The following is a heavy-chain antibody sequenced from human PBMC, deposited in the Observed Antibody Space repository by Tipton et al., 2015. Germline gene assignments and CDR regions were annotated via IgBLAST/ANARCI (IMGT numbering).Heavy chain of an antibody. D-gene: IGHD2-2*01. CDR3: AKGRGATYPDSRTSDY. CDR1: GFTFSSYA. Sequence: SLRLSCAASGFTFSSYAMNWVRQAPGKGLVWVSAISGSGGSTLYADSVKGRFTMSRDNSKNTVWLQMDSLRTDDTAVYYCAKGRGATYPDSRTSDYWGQGTLITVSS. CDR2: ISGSGGST. V-gene: IGHV3-23*01. J-gene: IGHJ4*02.